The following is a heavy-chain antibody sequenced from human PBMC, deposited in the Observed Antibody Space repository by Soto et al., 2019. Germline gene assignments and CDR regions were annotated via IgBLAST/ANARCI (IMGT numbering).Heavy chain of an antibody. D-gene: IGHD3-22*01. J-gene: IGHJ6*02. CDR2: IYESGSI. Sequence: SETLSLTCTVSGDSISGYYWSWIRQPPGKGLEWIGYIYESGSINYKPSLKSRVTMSIGTSKNQFSLKLISVTAADTAVYYCARSGRSGYYYYYGMDVWGQGTTVTVSS. CDR1: GDSISGYY. V-gene: IGHV4-59*01. CDR3: ARSGRSGYYYYYGMDV.